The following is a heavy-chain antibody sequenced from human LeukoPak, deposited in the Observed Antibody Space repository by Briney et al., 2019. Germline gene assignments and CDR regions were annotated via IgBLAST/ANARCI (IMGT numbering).Heavy chain of an antibody. V-gene: IGHV4-39*07. Sequence: PSETLSLTCTVSGGSISSSSYYWGWIRQPPGKGLEWIGSIYYSGSTYYNPSLKSRVTISVDTSKNQFSLKLSSVTAADTAVYYCARFGFSAWELLDYWGQGTLVTVSS. CDR2: IYYSGST. CDR3: ARFGFSAWELLDY. D-gene: IGHD1-7*01. CDR1: GGSISSSSYY. J-gene: IGHJ4*02.